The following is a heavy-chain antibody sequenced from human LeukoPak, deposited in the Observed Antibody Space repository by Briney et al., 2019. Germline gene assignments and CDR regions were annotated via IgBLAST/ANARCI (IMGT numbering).Heavy chain of an antibody. CDR1: GFTFNNHA. D-gene: IGHD1-26*01. J-gene: IGHJ4*02. Sequence: GGSLRLSCAGSGFTFNNHAMSWVRQAPGQGLEWVSAISGSGGSTYYADSVKGRFTISRDNSKNTLYLQMNSLRAEDTAVYYCAKGSEWELLQSFFDYWGQGTLVTVSS. CDR2: ISGSGGST. V-gene: IGHV3-23*01. CDR3: AKGSEWELLQSFFDY.